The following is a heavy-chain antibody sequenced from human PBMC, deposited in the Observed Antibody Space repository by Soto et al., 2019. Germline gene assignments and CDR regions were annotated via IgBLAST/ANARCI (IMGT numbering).Heavy chain of an antibody. CDR2: VHYSGST. D-gene: IGHD3-3*01. CDR3: AGQRFLEWSPNWFDP. CDR1: GGSLSTNDYY. V-gene: IGHV4-39*01. J-gene: IGHJ5*02. Sequence: TLSLTCTVYGGSLSTNDYYWGWIRQPPGRSLEWLGSVHYSGSTYDNPSLKSRVTISVDASKNQFSLRLTSVTAADTAVYYCAGQRFLEWSPNWFDPWGQGTLVTVSS.